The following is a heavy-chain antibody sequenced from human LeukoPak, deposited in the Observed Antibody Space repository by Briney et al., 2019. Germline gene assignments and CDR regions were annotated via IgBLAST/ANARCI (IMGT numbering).Heavy chain of an antibody. CDR3: ARGSADFDY. CDR2: IYSGGST. CDR1: GFTFSNYE. J-gene: IGHJ4*02. V-gene: IGHV3-53*01. Sequence: PGGSLRLSCAASGFTFSNYEMHWVRQAPGKGLEWVSVIYSGGSTYYADSVKGRFTISRDNSKNTLYLQMNSLRAEDTAAYYCARGSADFDYWGQGTLVTVSS.